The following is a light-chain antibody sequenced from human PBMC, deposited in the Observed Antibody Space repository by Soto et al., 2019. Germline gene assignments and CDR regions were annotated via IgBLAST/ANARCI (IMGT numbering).Light chain of an antibody. CDR1: SSNIGSNY. CDR3: AAWDDSLSGVV. V-gene: IGLV1-47*01. Sequence: QSVLTQPPSASGTPGQRVTISCSGSSSNIGSNYVYWYQQLPGTAPKLLIYRNNQRPSRVPDPFSGSKSGTSASLAISGLRSEDEAEYYCAAWDDSLSGVVFGGGTKLTVL. CDR2: RNN. J-gene: IGLJ2*01.